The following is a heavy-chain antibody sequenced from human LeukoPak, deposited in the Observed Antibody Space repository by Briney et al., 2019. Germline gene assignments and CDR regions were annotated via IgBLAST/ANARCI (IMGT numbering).Heavy chain of an antibody. CDR3: ARVTDRVSNALRY. J-gene: IGHJ4*02. CDR2: ISSSSSYI. V-gene: IGHV3-21*01. CDR1: GFTFSSYS. D-gene: IGHD3-10*01. Sequence: GGSLRLSCAASGFTFSSYSMNWVRQAPGKGLEWVSSISSSSSYIYYADSVKGRFTISRDNAKNSLYLQMNSLRAEDTAVYYCARVTDRVSNALRYWGQGTLVTVSS.